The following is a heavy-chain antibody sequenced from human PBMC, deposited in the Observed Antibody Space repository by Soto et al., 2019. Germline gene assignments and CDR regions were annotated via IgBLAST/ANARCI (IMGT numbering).Heavy chain of an antibody. D-gene: IGHD5-18*01. Sequence: GSLRLSCAASGFTFSSYGMHWVRQAPGKGLEWVAVIWYDGSNKYYADSVKGRFTISRDNSKNTLYLQMNSLRAEDTAVYYCAKLYSYGSTFDYWGHGTLATVSS. CDR2: IWYDGSNK. V-gene: IGHV3-30*02. CDR3: AKLYSYGSTFDY. CDR1: GFTFSSYG. J-gene: IGHJ4*01.